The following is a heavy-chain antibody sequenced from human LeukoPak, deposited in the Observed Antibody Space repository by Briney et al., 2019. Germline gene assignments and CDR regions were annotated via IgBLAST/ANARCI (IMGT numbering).Heavy chain of an antibody. J-gene: IGHJ4*02. D-gene: IGHD3-22*01. CDR3: ARGAHYYDSSGYTVYYFDY. Sequence: SETLSLTCTVSGGSISSSSYYWGWIRQPPGKGLEGIGSIYYSGSTYYNPPLKSRVTISVDTSKNQFSLKLSSVTAADTAVYYCARGAHYYDSSGYTVYYFDYWGQGTLVTVSS. CDR2: IYYSGST. V-gene: IGHV4-39*01. CDR1: GGSISSSSYY.